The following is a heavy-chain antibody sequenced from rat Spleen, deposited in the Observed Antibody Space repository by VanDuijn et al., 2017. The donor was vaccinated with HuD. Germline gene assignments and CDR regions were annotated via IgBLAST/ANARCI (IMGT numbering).Heavy chain of an antibody. Sequence: EVQLQESGPGLVNPPLSLSLTCSVTVYSITRSYRWNWIRKFPGNKLEWMGYINRAGSTNYNPSLKSPISITRDTSKNQFFLQVNSVTTEDTATYYCARLWVFDYWGQGVMVTVST. D-gene: IGHD1-7*01. V-gene: IGHV3-3*01. CDR3: ARLWVFDY. J-gene: IGHJ2*01. CDR2: INRAGST. CDR1: VYSITRSYR.